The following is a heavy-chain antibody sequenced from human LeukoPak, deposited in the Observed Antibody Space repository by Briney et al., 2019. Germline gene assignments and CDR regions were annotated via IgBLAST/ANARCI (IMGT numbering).Heavy chain of an antibody. Sequence: ASVKVSCKASGYTLRSYGITWVRQAPGQGLEWMGWISANNNNTDNVQKLQGRVTMTTDTSRSTAYMELRSLRSDDTAVYYCARALYHTFDYWGQGTLVTVSS. CDR1: GYTLRSYG. CDR2: ISANNNNT. V-gene: IGHV1-18*01. J-gene: IGHJ4*02. D-gene: IGHD2-2*01. CDR3: ARALYHTFDY.